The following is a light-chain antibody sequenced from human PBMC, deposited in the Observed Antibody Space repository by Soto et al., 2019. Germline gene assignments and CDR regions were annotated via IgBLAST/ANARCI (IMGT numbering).Light chain of an antibody. CDR1: SSDVGGYNY. Sequence: QSVLTQPRSVSGSPGQSVTISCTGTSSDVGGYNYVSWYQQHPGKAPKLVIYDVSKRPSGVPDRFSGSKSGNTASLTISGLQAEDEADYYCCSYAGNSLWVFGGGTKDTVL. J-gene: IGLJ3*02. CDR2: DVS. V-gene: IGLV2-11*01. CDR3: CSYAGNSLWV.